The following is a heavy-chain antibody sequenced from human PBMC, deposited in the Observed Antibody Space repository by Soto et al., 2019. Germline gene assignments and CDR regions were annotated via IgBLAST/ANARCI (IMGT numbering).Heavy chain of an antibody. D-gene: IGHD5-12*01. Sequence: SETLSLTCTVSGGAISSGGYYWSWIRQHPGKGLEWIGYIYYSGSTYYNPSLKSRVTISVDTSKNQFSLKLSSVTAADTAVYYCARRDIVVNWFDPWGQGTLVTVSS. CDR1: GGAISSGGYY. V-gene: IGHV4-31*03. J-gene: IGHJ5*02. CDR2: IYYSGST. CDR3: ARRDIVVNWFDP.